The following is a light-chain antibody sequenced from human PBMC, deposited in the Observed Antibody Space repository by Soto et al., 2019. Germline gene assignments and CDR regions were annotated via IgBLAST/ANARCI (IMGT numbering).Light chain of an antibody. CDR3: SSYTSSSTRV. V-gene: IGLV2-14*01. CDR1: SSDVGGYNY. J-gene: IGLJ2*01. CDR2: DVS. Sequence: QSVLTQPASVSGSPGQSITISCTGTSSDVGGYNYDSWYQQHPGKAPKLMIYDVSNRPSGVSNRFSGSKSGNTASLTISGLQAEDEADYYCSSYTSSSTRVFGGGTQLTVL.